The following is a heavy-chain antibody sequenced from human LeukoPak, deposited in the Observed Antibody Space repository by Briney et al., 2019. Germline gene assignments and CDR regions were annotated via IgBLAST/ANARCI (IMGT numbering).Heavy chain of an antibody. CDR3: AGGWDYFDY. V-gene: IGHV3-30-3*01. Sequence: GGSLRLSCAASGFTFSSYAMHWVRQAPGKGLEWVAVISYDGSNKYYADSVKGRFTISRDNSKNTLYLQMNSLRAEDTAVYYCAGGWDYFDYWGQGTLVTVSS. CDR2: ISYDGSNK. J-gene: IGHJ4*02. D-gene: IGHD1-26*01. CDR1: GFTFSSYA.